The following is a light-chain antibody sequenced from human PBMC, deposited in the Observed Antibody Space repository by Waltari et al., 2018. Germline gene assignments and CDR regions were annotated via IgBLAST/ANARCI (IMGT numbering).Light chain of an antibody. CDR2: LGS. CDR1: QSLLDRNGYNY. V-gene: IGKV2-28*01. J-gene: IGKJ2*01. Sequence: IVMTQSPLSLPFTPGEAASISCRASQSLLDRNGYNYLDWYLQKPGQSPPLLIYLGSTRASGVPDRFSGDASGTQFTLRISRVEAEDVVVYYCMQARQTPYTFGQGTKLEIK. CDR3: MQARQTPYT.